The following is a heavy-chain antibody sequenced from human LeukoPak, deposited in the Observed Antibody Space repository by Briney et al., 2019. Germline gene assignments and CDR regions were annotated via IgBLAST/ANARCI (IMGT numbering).Heavy chain of an antibody. J-gene: IGHJ6*02. CDR3: ARDRSGILGYYYNGMDV. Sequence: VASVKVSCTASGYTFTGYHVHWVRQAPGQGLEWVGRINPNSGVTNYAQKFQGRVTMTRHTSITTAHMELSRLRSDDTAVYYCARDRSGILGYYYNGMDVWGQGTTVTVSS. CDR1: GYTFTGYH. CDR2: INPNSGVT. D-gene: IGHD3-10*01. V-gene: IGHV1-2*06.